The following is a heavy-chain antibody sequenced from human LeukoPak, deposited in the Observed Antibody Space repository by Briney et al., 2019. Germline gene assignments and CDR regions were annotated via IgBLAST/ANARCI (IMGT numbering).Heavy chain of an antibody. J-gene: IGHJ4*02. CDR2: INPNSGGT. D-gene: IGHD2-15*01. V-gene: IGHV1-2*02. CDR3: APALGYCSGGSCLGNDY. CDR1: GYTFTGYY. Sequence: ASVKVSCKASGYTFTGYYMHWVRQAPGQGLEWMGWINPNSGGTNYAQKFQGRVTMTRDTSISTAYMELSRLRSDDTAVYYCAPALGYCSGGSCLGNDYWGQGTLVTVSS.